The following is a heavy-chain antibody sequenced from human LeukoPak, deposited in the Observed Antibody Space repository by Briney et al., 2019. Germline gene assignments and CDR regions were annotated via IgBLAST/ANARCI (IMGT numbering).Heavy chain of an antibody. V-gene: IGHV1-46*01. Sequence: ASVKVSCKASGYTFTSYYMHWVRQAPGQGLGWMGIINPSGGGTSYAQKFQGRVTMTRNTSISTAYIELSSLRSEDTAGYYCARGVSHYYGSGSYYTTFDYWGQGTLVTVSS. D-gene: IGHD3-10*01. J-gene: IGHJ4*02. CDR2: INPSGGGT. CDR1: GYTFTSYY. CDR3: ARGVSHYYGSGSYYTTFDY.